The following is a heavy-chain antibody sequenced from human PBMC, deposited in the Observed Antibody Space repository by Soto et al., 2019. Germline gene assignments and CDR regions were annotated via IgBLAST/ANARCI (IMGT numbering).Heavy chain of an antibody. J-gene: IGHJ6*02. V-gene: IGHV3-49*03. CDR1: GFTFGDYA. CDR3: TRVPDYSNYVYSGMDV. D-gene: IGHD4-4*01. Sequence: GGSLRLSCTASGFTFGDYAMSWFRQAPGKGLEWVGFIRSKAYGGTTEYAASVKGRSTISRDDSKSIAYLQMNSLKTEDTAVYYCTRVPDYSNYVYSGMDVWGQGTTVTVSS. CDR2: IRSKAYGGTT.